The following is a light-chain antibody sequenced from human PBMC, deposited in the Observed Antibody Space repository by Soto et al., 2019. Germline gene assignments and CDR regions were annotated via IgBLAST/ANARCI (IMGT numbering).Light chain of an antibody. CDR1: QSVSNN. Sequence: EIVMTQSPATLSVSPGERATLSCRASQSVSNNLAWYQKKPGQAPRLLIYVASTRATGIPARFSGSGSGTEVTLTISSLQSEDFAFYYCQQYNNWWTFGQGTRVDIK. V-gene: IGKV3-15*01. CDR2: VAS. CDR3: QQYNNWWT. J-gene: IGKJ1*01.